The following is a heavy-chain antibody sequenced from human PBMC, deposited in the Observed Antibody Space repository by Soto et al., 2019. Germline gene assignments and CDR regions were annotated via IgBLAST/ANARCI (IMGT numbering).Heavy chain of an antibody. V-gene: IGHV1-58*01. Sequence: SVKVSCKATGFTFTSSAVQWVRQARGQRLEWIGWIVVGSGNTNYAQKFQERVTITRDMSTSTAYMELSSLRSEDTAVYYCAADRTYCGGDCYFDYWGQGTLVTVSS. CDR3: AADRTYCGGDCYFDY. J-gene: IGHJ4*02. CDR2: IVVGSGNT. CDR1: GFTFTSSA. D-gene: IGHD2-21*02.